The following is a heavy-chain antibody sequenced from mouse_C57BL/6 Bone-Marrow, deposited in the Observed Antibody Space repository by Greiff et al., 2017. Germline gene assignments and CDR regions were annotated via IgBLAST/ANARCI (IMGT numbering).Heavy chain of an antibody. CDR3: AREAYYSNYVRFAY. CDR1: GYTFTSYW. J-gene: IGHJ3*01. V-gene: IGHV1-69*01. CDR2: IDPSDSYT. D-gene: IGHD2-5*01. Sequence: QVQLQQPGAELVMPGASVKLSCKASGYTFTSYWMHWVKQRPGQGLEWIGEIDPSDSYTNYNQKFKGKSTSTVDKSSSTAYMQLSSLTSEDSAVYYCAREAYYSNYVRFAYWGQGTLVTVSA.